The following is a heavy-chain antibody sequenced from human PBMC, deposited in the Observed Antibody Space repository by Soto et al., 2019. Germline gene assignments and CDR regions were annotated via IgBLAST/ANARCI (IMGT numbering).Heavy chain of an antibody. CDR2: IYYSGST. J-gene: IGHJ6*02. CDR3: ARAWFDPYYYYGMDV. D-gene: IGHD3-10*01. V-gene: IGHV4-30-4*01. CDR1: GGSISSGDYY. Sequence: PSETLSLTCTVSGGSISSGDYYWSWIRQPPGKGLEWIGYIYYSGSTYYNPSLKSRVTISVDTSKNQFSLKLSSVTAADTAVYYCARAWFDPYYYYGMDVWGQGTTVTVSS.